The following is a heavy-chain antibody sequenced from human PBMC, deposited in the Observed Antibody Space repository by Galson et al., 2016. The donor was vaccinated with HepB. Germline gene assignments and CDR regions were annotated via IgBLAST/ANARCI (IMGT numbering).Heavy chain of an antibody. CDR2: ISFDGLKS. CDR1: GFPFSSSA. CDR3: ARDEGHPTPIQQRPQGGGFDP. V-gene: IGHV3-30-3*01. J-gene: IGHJ5*02. Sequence: SLRLSCAASGFPFSSSALHWVRQAPGKGLEWVAVISFDGLKSEYVDAVKGRFTISRDNSKNTLDLQMNSLRIDDTALYFCARDEGHPTPIQQRPQGGGFDPWGQGTLVTVSS. D-gene: IGHD1/OR15-1a*01.